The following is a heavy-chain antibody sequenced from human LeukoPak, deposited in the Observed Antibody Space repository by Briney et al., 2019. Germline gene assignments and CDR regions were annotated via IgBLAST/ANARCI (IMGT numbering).Heavy chain of an antibody. J-gene: IGHJ4*02. V-gene: IGHV4-59*01. D-gene: IGHD3-10*01. Sequence: SETLSLTCTVSGGSISSYYWSWIRQPPGKGLEWIGYIYYSGSTNYNPSLKGRVTISVDTSKNQFSLKLSSVTAADTAVYYCARTGGGGSGHFDYWGQGTLVTVSS. CDR2: IYYSGST. CDR3: ARTGGGGSGHFDY. CDR1: GGSISSYY.